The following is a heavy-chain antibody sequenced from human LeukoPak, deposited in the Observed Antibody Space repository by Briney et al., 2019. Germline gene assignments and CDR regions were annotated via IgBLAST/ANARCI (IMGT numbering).Heavy chain of an antibody. Sequence: SETLSLTCTVSGGSISSSSYYWGWIRQPPGKGLEWIGSIYYSGSTYYNPSLKSRVTISVRTSKNQFSLKLSSVTGADTAVYYCARRGYGGYVALGYWGQGTLVTVSS. D-gene: IGHD5-12*01. J-gene: IGHJ4*02. V-gene: IGHV4-39*01. CDR3: ARRGYGGYVALGY. CDR2: IYYSGST. CDR1: GGSISSSSYY.